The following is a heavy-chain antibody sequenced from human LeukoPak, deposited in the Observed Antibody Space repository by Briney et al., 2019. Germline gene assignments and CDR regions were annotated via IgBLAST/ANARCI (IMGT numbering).Heavy chain of an antibody. CDR1: GFTFSSHW. V-gene: IGHV3-7*01. CDR3: ARAGYSSTWYSRYFDL. D-gene: IGHD6-13*01. Sequence: GGSLRLSCAASGFTFSSHWMTWVRQAPGKGLEWVANIKQDGSDKYYVDSVKGRFTISRDNAKNSLYLQMNSLRDEDTAVYYCARAGYSSTWYSRYFDLWGRGTLVTVSS. CDR2: IKQDGSDK. J-gene: IGHJ2*01.